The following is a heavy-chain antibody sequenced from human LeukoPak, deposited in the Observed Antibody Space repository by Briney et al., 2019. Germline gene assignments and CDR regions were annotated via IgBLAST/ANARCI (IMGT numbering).Heavy chain of an antibody. J-gene: IGHJ4*02. V-gene: IGHV3-30-3*01. CDR3: ARAGIQLYFDY. CDR2: ISYDGSNK. D-gene: IGHD5-18*01. Sequence: PSETLRLSCAASGFTFSSYAMRWVRQAPGKGLEWVAVISYDGSNKYYADSVKGRFTISRDNSKNTLYLQMNSLRAEDTAVYYCARAGIQLYFDYWGQGTLVTVSS. CDR1: GFTFSSYA.